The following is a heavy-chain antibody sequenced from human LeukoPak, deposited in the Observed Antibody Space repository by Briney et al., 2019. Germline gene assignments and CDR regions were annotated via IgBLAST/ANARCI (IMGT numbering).Heavy chain of an antibody. Sequence: GGSLRLSCAASGFTFSSYWMHWVRQAPGKGLVWVSRINSDGSSTSYADSVKGRFTISRDNAKNTLYLQMNSLRAEGTAVYYCARGPGGGDYVWGSYRYDYWGQGTLVTVSS. CDR2: INSDGSST. V-gene: IGHV3-74*01. J-gene: IGHJ4*02. CDR1: GFTFSSYW. D-gene: IGHD3-16*02. CDR3: ARGPGGGDYVWGSYRYDY.